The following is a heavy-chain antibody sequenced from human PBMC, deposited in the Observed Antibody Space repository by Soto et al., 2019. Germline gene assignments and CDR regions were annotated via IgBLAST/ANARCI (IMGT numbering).Heavy chain of an antibody. Sequence: PSETLSLTCNVSGGSIGTRNYYWAWIRQPPGKGLEWIGSLYYIGSTYYNPSLKSRVTISVDGSKNQFSLKVNSVTAADTAVYYCARGRLVPAVNFDYWGLGTLVTVS. J-gene: IGHJ4*02. CDR1: GGSIGTRNYY. CDR3: ARGRLVPAVNFDY. CDR2: LYYIGST. D-gene: IGHD2-2*01. V-gene: IGHV4-39*07.